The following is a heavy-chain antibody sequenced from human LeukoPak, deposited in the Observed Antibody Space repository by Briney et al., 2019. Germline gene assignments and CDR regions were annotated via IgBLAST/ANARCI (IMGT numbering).Heavy chain of an antibody. Sequence: GESLKISCKGSGYSFTSYWIGWVRQMPGKGLEWMGIIYPGDSDTRYSPSFQGQVTISADKSISTAYLQWSSLKASDTAMYYCARRLGFYCSSTSCYVFDYWGQGTLVTVSS. CDR3: ARRLGFYCSSTSCYVFDY. CDR2: IYPGDSDT. V-gene: IGHV5-51*01. D-gene: IGHD2-2*01. J-gene: IGHJ4*02. CDR1: GYSFTSYW.